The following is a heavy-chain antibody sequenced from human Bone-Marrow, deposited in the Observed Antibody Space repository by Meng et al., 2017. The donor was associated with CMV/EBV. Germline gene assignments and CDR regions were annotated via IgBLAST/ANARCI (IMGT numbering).Heavy chain of an antibody. Sequence: SETLSLTCTVSGGSISSYYWSWIRQPPGKGLEWIGYIYYSGSTNYNPSLKSRVTISVDTSKNQFSLKLSSVTAADTAVYYCARVEMATIWLFDPWGQGNRVNGAS. D-gene: IGHD5-24*01. J-gene: IGHJ5*01. CDR3: ARVEMATIWLFDP. CDR1: GGSISSYY. CDR2: IYYSGST. V-gene: IGHV4-59*01.